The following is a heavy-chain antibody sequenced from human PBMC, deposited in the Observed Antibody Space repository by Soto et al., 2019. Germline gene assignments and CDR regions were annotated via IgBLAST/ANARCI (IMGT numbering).Heavy chain of an antibody. J-gene: IGHJ5*02. CDR3: ARAELRFLEWSYSGPTWFDP. CDR1: GGSISDYY. CDR2: IYFSGST. V-gene: IGHV4-30-4*01. D-gene: IGHD3-3*01. Sequence: SETLSLTCTVSGGSISDYYWSWIRQPPGKGLEWIGYIYFSGSTYYNPSLKSRVTISVDTSKNQFSLKLSSVTAADTAVYYCARAELRFLEWSYSGPTWFDPWGQGTLVTVSS.